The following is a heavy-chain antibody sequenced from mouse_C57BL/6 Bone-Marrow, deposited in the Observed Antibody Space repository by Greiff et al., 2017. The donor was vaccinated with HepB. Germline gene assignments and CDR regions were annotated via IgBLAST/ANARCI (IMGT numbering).Heavy chain of an antibody. CDR1: GYSFTSYY. CDR3: ARPGYGTPFAY. J-gene: IGHJ3*01. Sequence: VQLQQSGPELVKPGASVKISCKASGYSFTSYYIHWVKQRPGQGLEWIGWIYPGSGNTKYNEKFKGKATLTADTSSSTAYMQLSSLTSEDSAVYYCARPGYGTPFAYWGQGTLVTVSA. D-gene: IGHD1-1*01. CDR2: IYPGSGNT. V-gene: IGHV1-66*01.